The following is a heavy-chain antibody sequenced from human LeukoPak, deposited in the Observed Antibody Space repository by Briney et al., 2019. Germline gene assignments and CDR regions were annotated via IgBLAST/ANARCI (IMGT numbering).Heavy chain of an antibody. D-gene: IGHD2-2*01. CDR3: ARDRCSSTSCSFDY. J-gene: IGHJ4*02. CDR1: GFTFSTYS. V-gene: IGHV3-48*01. Sequence: GGSLRLSCAASGFTFSTYSMNWVRQAPGKGLEWVSYISSSSSTIYYADSVKGRFTISRENAKNSLYLQMNSLRAEDTAVYYCARDRCSSTSCSFDYWGQGTLVTVSS. CDR2: ISSSSSTI.